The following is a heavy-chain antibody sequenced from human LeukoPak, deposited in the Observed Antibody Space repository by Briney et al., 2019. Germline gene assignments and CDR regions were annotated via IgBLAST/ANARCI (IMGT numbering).Heavy chain of an antibody. Sequence: SETLSLTCTVSGGSISTYYWNWIRQPAGKGLEWIGRIYTTGITNYNPSLKSRVTISVDTSKNQFSLKLSSVTAADTAVYYCARGGGPSPFDYWGQGTLVTVSS. D-gene: IGHD2-15*01. CDR2: IYTTGIT. CDR1: GGSISTYY. J-gene: IGHJ4*02. V-gene: IGHV4-4*07. CDR3: ARGGGPSPFDY.